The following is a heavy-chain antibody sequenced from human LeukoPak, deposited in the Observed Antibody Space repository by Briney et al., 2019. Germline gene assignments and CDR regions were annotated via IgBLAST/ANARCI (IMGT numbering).Heavy chain of an antibody. CDR2: INHSGST. D-gene: IGHD3-3*01. CDR1: GESFSGYY. V-gene: IGHV4-34*01. J-gene: IGHJ5*02. CDR3: ARGESSTIFGVVVIDYNWFDP. Sequence: SETLSLTCAVYGESFSGYYWSGIRRPPGEGVEWIGEINHSGSTNYNTPPNSRVTTSADTSKNQSSLQLTSVTAAATGVCDCARGESSTIFGVVVIDYNWFDPSGHGTLGSVSS.